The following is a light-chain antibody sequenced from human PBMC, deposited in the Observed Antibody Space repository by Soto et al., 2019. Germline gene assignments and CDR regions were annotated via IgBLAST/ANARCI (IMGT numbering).Light chain of an antibody. CDR3: QQYNSYLYT. CDR2: DAS. V-gene: IGKV1-5*01. CDR1: QSISTW. J-gene: IGKJ2*01. Sequence: DIAMTQSPSTLSASVGDRVTITCRASQSISTWLAWYQQKPGKAPNILIYDASNLESGVPSRFSGSGTGTEFTLTISSLQPDDFATYYCQQYNSYLYTFGQGTKLEIK.